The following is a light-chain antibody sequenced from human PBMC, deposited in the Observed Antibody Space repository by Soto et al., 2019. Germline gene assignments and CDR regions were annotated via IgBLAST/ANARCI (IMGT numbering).Light chain of an antibody. Sequence: EIVMMQSPATLSVSPGESVTLSCRASQLFSSNLAWYQHKPGQAPRLLIYGVSTRDTGVPDRFSGSASGTEFTLTISSPQSEDFAVYYCQQYNNWPRTFGQGTRLE. V-gene: IGKV3-15*01. J-gene: IGKJ5*01. CDR2: GVS. CDR3: QQYNNWPRT. CDR1: QLFSSN.